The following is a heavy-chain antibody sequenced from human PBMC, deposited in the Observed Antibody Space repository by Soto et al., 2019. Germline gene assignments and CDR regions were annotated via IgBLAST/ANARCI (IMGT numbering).Heavy chain of an antibody. CDR3: AGPAVPDDYYGRDV. CDR1: GGTFSSYT. D-gene: IGHD6-6*01. CDR2: IIPILGIA. J-gene: IGHJ6*02. Sequence: QVQLVQSGAEVKKPGSSVKVSCKASGGTFSSYTISWVRQAPGQGLEWMGRIIPILGIANYAQKFQGRVTITEEKSASTAYMELTSLRSEDTAGYYCAGPAVPDDYYGRDVWGQGTTVAV. V-gene: IGHV1-69*02.